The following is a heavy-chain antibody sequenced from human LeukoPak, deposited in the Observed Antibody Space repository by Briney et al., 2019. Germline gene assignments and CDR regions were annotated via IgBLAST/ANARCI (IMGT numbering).Heavy chain of an antibody. CDR2: IYYSGST. CDR3: ARGGLYSYGYLDY. CDR1: GGSISSSSYY. D-gene: IGHD5-18*01. Sequence: NPSETLSLTCTVSGGSISSSSYYWGWIRQPPGKGLEWIGSIYYSGSTYYNPSLKSRVTISVDTSKNQFSLKLSSVTAADTAVYYCARGGLYSYGYLDYWGQGTLVTVSS. J-gene: IGHJ4*02. V-gene: IGHV4-39*07.